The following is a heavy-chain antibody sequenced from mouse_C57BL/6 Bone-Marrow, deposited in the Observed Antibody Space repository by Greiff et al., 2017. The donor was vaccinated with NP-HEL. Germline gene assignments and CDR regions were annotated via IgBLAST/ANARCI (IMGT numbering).Heavy chain of an antibody. Sequence: EVQLQQSGPELVKPGASVKISCKASGYSFTGYYMNWVKQSPEKSLEWIGEINPSTGGTTDNQKFKAKATLTVDKSSSTAYMQLKSLTSEDSAVYYCARSILRPWGQGTLVTVSA. V-gene: IGHV1-42*01. CDR1: GYSFTGYY. D-gene: IGHD1-2*01. CDR2: INPSTGGT. CDR3: ARSILRP. J-gene: IGHJ3*01.